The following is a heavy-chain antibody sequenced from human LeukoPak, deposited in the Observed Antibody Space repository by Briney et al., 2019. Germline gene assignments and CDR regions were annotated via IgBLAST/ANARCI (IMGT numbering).Heavy chain of an antibody. D-gene: IGHD3-9*01. J-gene: IGHJ3*02. CDR2: IYYSGST. Sequence: SETLSLTCTDSGGSISSYYWSWIRQPPGKGLEWIGYIYYSGSTNYNPSLKSRVTISVDTSKNQFSLKLSSVTAADTAVYYCARRNILTGLDAFDIWGQGTMVTVSS. CDR3: ARRNILTGLDAFDI. CDR1: GGSISSYY. V-gene: IGHV4-59*08.